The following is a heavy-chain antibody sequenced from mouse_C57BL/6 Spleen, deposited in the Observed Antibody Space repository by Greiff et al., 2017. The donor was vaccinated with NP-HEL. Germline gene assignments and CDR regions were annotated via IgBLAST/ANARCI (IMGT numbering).Heavy chain of an antibody. CDR1: GYAFSSSW. J-gene: IGHJ2*01. Sequence: QVQLQQSGPELVKPGASVKISCKASGYAFSSSWLNWVKQRPGKGLEWIGRIYPGDGDTNYNGKFKGKATLTADKSSSTAYMQLSSLTSEDSAVYFCAREGDFDWGQGTTLTVSS. D-gene: IGHD3-3*01. V-gene: IGHV1-82*01. CDR2: IYPGDGDT. CDR3: AREGDFD.